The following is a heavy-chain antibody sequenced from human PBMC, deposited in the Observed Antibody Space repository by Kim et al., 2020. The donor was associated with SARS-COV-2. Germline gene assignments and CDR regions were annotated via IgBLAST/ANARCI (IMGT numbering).Heavy chain of an antibody. V-gene: IGHV6-1*01. CDR3: ARDPRYSSSLGRHYYGMDV. CDR1: GDSVSSNSAA. D-gene: IGHD6-13*01. CDR2: TYYRSKWYN. Sequence: SQTLSLTCAISGDSVSSNSAAWNWIRQSPSRGLEWLGRTYYRSKWYNDYAVSVKSRITINPDTSKNQFSLQLNSVTPEDTAVYYCARDPRYSSSLGRHYYGMDVWGQGTTVTVSS. J-gene: IGHJ6*02.